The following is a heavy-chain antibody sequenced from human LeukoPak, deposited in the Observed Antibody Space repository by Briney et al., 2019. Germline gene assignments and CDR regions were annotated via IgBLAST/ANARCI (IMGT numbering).Heavy chain of an antibody. CDR3: ASNPHYDILTGYYTLNYYYGMDV. J-gene: IGHJ6*04. D-gene: IGHD3-9*01. V-gene: IGHV1-69*13. CDR1: GGTFSSYA. CDR2: IIPIFGTA. Sequence: SVKVSCKASGGTFSSYAISWVRQAPGQGLEWMGGIIPIFGTANYAQKFQGRVTITADESTSTAYMELSSLRSEDTAVYYCASNPHYDILTGYYTLNYYYGMDVWSKGTTVTVSS.